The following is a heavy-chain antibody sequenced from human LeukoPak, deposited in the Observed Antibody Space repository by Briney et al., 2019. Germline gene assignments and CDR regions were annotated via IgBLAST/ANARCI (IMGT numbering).Heavy chain of an antibody. J-gene: IGHJ3*02. CDR1: GFTFSNFS. D-gene: IGHD5-12*01. Sequence: PGGSLRLSCTASGFTFSNFSMNWVRQAPGKGLEWVSSVTSRSSFMYSADSVKGRFTTSRDNAKSSLYLQMNSLRAEDTAVYYCARSYSGYAFDAFDIWGRGTIVTVSS. V-gene: IGHV3-21*01. CDR2: VTSRSSFM. CDR3: ARSYSGYAFDAFDI.